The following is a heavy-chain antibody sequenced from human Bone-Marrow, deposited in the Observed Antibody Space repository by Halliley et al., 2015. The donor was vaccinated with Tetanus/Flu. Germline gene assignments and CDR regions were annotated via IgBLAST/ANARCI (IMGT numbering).Heavy chain of an antibody. CDR3: ARDQYDTSGHYYIDY. J-gene: IGHJ4*02. CDR2: ISNSNIYT. Sequence: SYISNSNIYTNYADSVKGRFTISRDNAKNSLSLQMNSLRVEDTAVYYCARDQYDTSGHYYIDYWGPGTLVTVSS. V-gene: IGHV3-11*06. D-gene: IGHD3-22*01.